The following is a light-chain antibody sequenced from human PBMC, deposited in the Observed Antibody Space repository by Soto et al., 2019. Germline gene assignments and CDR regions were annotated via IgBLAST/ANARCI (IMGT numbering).Light chain of an antibody. CDR3: QQYNTYWT. CDR1: QGISNY. J-gene: IGKJ1*01. V-gene: IGKV1-17*03. CDR2: GAS. Sequence: DIQMTQSPSAMSSSVGGRVTITCRASQGISNYLAWFQQKPGKVPKRLIYGASSLQSGVPSRFSGSGSGTEFTLTISSLQPDDFATYYCQQYNTYWTFGQGTKVDIK.